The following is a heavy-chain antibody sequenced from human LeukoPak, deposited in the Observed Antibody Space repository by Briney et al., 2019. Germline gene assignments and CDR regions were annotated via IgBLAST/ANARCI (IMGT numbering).Heavy chain of an antibody. Sequence: GGSLRLSCAASAFTFRTYWMNWVRQAPGKGLEWVSYISSSGRTIFYADSVKGRFTISRDNAKNSLYLQMNGLRAEDTAVYYCARNSYAFDMWGQGTMVTVSS. V-gene: IGHV3-48*04. CDR3: ARNSYAFDM. CDR1: AFTFRTYW. CDR2: ISSSGRTI. J-gene: IGHJ3*02.